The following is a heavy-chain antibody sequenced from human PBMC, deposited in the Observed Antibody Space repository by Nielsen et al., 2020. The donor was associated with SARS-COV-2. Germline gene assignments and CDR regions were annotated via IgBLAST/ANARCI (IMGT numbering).Heavy chain of an antibody. D-gene: IGHD3-3*01. CDR1: GGSISSYY. CDR2: IYYSGST. J-gene: IGHJ4*02. CDR3: ARRVTIFGVVDVIDY. Sequence: SETLSLTCTVSGGSISSYYWSWIRQPPGKGLEWIGNIYYSGSTNYNPSLKSRVTISVDTSKNQFSLKLSSVTAADTAVYYCARRVTIFGVVDVIDYWGQGTLVTVSS. V-gene: IGHV4-59*08.